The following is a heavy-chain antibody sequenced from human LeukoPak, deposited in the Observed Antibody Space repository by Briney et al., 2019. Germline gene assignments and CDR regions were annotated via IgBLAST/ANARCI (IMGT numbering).Heavy chain of an antibody. CDR3: TRGPPNWGYDF. V-gene: IGHV1-8*01. Sequence: AASVKVSCKASGYTFVSYDINWVRQATGQGPEWTGWMSPKSGNTGYAQKFQGRVTMTRDTSINTAYMELSGLISEDTAVYYCTRGPPNWGYDFWGQGTLVTVSS. J-gene: IGHJ4*02. D-gene: IGHD7-27*01. CDR2: MSPKSGNT. CDR1: GYTFVSYD.